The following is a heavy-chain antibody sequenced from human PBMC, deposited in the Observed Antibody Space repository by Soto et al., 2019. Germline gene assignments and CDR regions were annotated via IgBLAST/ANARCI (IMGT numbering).Heavy chain of an antibody. D-gene: IGHD2-2*01. CDR2: IIPLLGTP. V-gene: IGHV1-69*01. Sequence: ASLKVSCKVSGSSFNTYGTGWGRQAPGQGLEWMGEIIPLLGTPNYAQRFQGRVTITADESTTTAYMELSSLRSEDSAVYYCARVYCSSTSCLLDDWGQGPLVTVAS. CDR3: ARVYCSSTSCLLDD. CDR1: GSSFNTYG. J-gene: IGHJ4*02.